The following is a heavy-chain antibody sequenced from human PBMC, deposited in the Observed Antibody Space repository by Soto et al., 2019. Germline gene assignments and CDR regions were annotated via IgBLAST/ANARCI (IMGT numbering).Heavy chain of an antibody. D-gene: IGHD1-1*01. Sequence: XSVKVSCKASVYTFTCYFMHWVRQAPGQGLEWMGWINPNSGATKYAQKFQGRVTMTRDTSISTAYMELTMLRSDDTAVYYCARGGGTTLAPLHWGQGTLVTVSS. CDR3: ARGGGTTLAPLH. CDR1: VYTFTCYF. CDR2: INPNSGAT. V-gene: IGHV1-2*02. J-gene: IGHJ4*02.